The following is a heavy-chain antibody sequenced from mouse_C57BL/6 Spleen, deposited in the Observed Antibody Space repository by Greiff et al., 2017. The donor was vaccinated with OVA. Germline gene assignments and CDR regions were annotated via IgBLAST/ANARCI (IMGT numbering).Heavy chain of an antibody. V-gene: IGHV1-54*01. CDR1: GYAFTNYL. CDR2: INPGSGGT. J-gene: IGHJ2*01. D-gene: IGHD1-1*01. Sequence: QVQLQQSGAELVRPGTSVKVSCKASGYAFTNYLIEWVKQRPGQGLEWIGVINPGSGGTNYNEKFKGKATLTADKSSSTAYMQLSSLTSEDSAVYFCARSEIYYYGSSPDYWGQGTTLTVSS. CDR3: ARSEIYYYGSSPDY.